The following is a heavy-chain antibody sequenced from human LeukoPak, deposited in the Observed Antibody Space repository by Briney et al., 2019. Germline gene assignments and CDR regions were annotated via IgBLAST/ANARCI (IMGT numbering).Heavy chain of an antibody. J-gene: IGHJ4*02. CDR3: ARDKAHTYGYYFDP. D-gene: IGHD5-18*01. CDR1: GGAISTYY. V-gene: IGHV4-59*01. CDR2: ISYGTT. Sequence: PSETLSLTCSVSGGAISTYYWNWIRQSPGQGLEWIGHISYGTTDYNPSLKSRVTISADTSKNQISLTLTSVTADDTAVYYCARDKAHTYGYYFDPWGQGTRVLVSS.